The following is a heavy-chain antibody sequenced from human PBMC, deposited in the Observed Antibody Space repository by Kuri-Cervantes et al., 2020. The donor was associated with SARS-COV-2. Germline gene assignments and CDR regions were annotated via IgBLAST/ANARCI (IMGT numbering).Heavy chain of an antibody. J-gene: IGHJ4*02. D-gene: IGHD3-10*01. V-gene: IGHV3-48*01. Sequence: GESLKISCAASGFTFSSYSMNWVRQAPGKGLEWVSYISSSSSTIYDADSVKGRFTISRDNAKNPLYLQMNSLRAEDTAVYYCARDPGVYGSGYAYWGQGTLVTVSS. CDR3: ARDPGVYGSGYAY. CDR1: GFTFSSYS. CDR2: ISSSSSTI.